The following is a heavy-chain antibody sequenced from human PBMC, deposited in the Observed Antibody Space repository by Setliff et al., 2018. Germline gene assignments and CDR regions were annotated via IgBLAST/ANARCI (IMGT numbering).Heavy chain of an antibody. Sequence: ASVKVSCKASGYTFTSYAISWVRQAPGQGLEWMGGIIPILGIANYAQKFQGRVTITADESTSTAYMELSSLRSEDTAVYYCARDGVYSSSRGLFDYWGQGTLVTVSS. V-gene: IGHV1-69*10. J-gene: IGHJ4*02. CDR3: ARDGVYSSSRGLFDY. CDR1: GYTFTSYA. CDR2: IIPILGIA. D-gene: IGHD6-13*01.